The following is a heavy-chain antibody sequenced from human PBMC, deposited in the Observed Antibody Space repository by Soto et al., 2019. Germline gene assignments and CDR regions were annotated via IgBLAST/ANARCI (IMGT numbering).Heavy chain of an antibody. CDR2: ISAYNGNT. Sequence: ASVKVSCKASGYTFTSYGISWVRQAPGQGLEWMGWISAYNGNTNYAQKLQARVTMTPDTSTSTAYMELRSLRSDDTAVYYCAREPLYSSSWYGDVVWGQGTLVTVSS. D-gene: IGHD6-13*01. J-gene: IGHJ4*02. V-gene: IGHV1-18*01. CDR1: GYTFTSYG. CDR3: AREPLYSSSWYGDVV.